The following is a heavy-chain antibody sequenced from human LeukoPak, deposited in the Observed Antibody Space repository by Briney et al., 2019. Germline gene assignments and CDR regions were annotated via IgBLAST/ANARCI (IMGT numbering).Heavy chain of an antibody. CDR2: VYYVGST. V-gene: IGHV4-59*11. CDR1: GASIRSHH. Sequence: SETLSLTCTVSGASIRSHHWTWIRQPPGKGLEWIGNVYYVGSTSYSPSLKSRVTISLDTSKNQFSLEMNSVTAADTAVYYCARSGDSSAYYSFWGQGILVTVSS. CDR3: ARSGDSSAYYSF. J-gene: IGHJ4*02. D-gene: IGHD3-22*01.